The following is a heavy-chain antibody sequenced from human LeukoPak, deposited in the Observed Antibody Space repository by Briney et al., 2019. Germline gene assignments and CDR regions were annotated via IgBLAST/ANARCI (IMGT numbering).Heavy chain of an antibody. J-gene: IGHJ4*02. D-gene: IGHD6-13*01. CDR3: ARDLGIAAAGTVDY. Sequence: ASVKVSCKASGYTFTSYDINWVRQATGQGLEWMGWMNPNSGNTGYAQKFQGRVTMTRNTSISTAYMELSRLRSDDTAVYYCARDLGIAAAGTVDYWGQGTLVTVSP. V-gene: IGHV1-8*01. CDR2: MNPNSGNT. CDR1: GYTFTSYD.